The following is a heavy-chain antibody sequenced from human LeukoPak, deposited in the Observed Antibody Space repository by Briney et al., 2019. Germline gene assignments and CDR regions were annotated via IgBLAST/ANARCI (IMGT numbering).Heavy chain of an antibody. CDR1: GYSFTSYW. Sequence: GESLKISCKGSGYSFTSYWIGLVRQMPGKGLEWIGINFPGDSDTRQRPSFEGQVTISVDKSSSTAYLQWSSLKASDTAMYYCAGGYSYGPQGFFDYWGQGTLVTVSS. CDR2: NFPGDSDT. J-gene: IGHJ4*02. CDR3: AGGYSYGPQGFFDY. V-gene: IGHV5-51*01. D-gene: IGHD5-18*01.